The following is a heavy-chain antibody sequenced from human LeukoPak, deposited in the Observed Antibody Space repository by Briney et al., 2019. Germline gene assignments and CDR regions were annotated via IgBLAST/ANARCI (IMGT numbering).Heavy chain of an antibody. CDR1: GFTVSSNY. Sequence: GGSLRLSCAASGFTVSSNYMSWVRQAPGKGLEWVSVIYSGGSTYYADSVKGRFTISRDNSKNTLYLQMNSLRAEDTAVYYCAKAPYDSSGYPTLGGQGTLVTVSS. J-gene: IGHJ4*02. D-gene: IGHD3-22*01. CDR3: AKAPYDSSGYPTL. CDR2: IYSGGST. V-gene: IGHV3-66*01.